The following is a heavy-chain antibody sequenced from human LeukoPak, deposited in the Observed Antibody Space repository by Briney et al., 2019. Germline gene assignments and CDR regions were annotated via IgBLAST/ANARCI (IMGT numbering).Heavy chain of an antibody. J-gene: IGHJ4*02. CDR2: ITTATSSYI. Sequence: PGGSLRLSCAASGFTFSSHDMNWVRQAPGKGLEWVSSITTATSSYIYYADSVKGRFTISRDDAKNSLYLQMDSLRAEDTAVYYCARGYGGPHYFDYWGQGTLVTVSS. V-gene: IGHV3-21*01. CDR3: ARGYGGPHYFDY. D-gene: IGHD2-15*01. CDR1: GFTFSSHD.